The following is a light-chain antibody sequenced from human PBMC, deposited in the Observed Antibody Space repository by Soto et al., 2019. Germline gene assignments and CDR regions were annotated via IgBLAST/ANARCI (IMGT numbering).Light chain of an antibody. CDR2: DVS. CDR3: CSYAGSYKGV. V-gene: IGLV2-11*01. CDR1: SSDVGGYNY. J-gene: IGLJ3*02. Sequence: QSVLTQPRSVSGSPGQSVTISCTGTSSDVGGYNYVSWYQQHPGKAPKLMIYDVSKRPSGVPDRFSGSKSGNTASLTISGLQGEDEADYYCCSYAGSYKGVFGGGTKLTVL.